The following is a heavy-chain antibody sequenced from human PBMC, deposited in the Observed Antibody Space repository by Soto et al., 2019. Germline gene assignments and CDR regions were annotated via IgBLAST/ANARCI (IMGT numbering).Heavy chain of an antibody. J-gene: IGHJ5*02. CDR1: GGTFSSYA. Sequence: QVQLVQSGAEVKKPGSSVKVSCKASGGTFSSYAISWVRQAPGQGLEWMGGIIPIFGTANYAQKFQGRVTITADESTSPAYMELNSLRSEDTAVYYCASVVPTYCTSGVCFNWFDPWGQGTLVTVSS. D-gene: IGHD2-8*01. CDR2: IIPIFGTA. V-gene: IGHV1-69*12. CDR3: ASVVPTYCTSGVCFNWFDP.